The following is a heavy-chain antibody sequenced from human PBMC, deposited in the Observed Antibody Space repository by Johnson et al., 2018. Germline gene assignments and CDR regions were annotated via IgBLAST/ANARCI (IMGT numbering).Heavy chain of an antibody. J-gene: IGHJ6*02. CDR3: AKESKPAATYYYYYGMDV. CDR1: GFTFSSYG. V-gene: IGHV3-30*18. Sequence: QVQLVESGGGVVQPGRSLRLSCAASGFTFSSYGMHWVRQAPGKGLEWVAVISYDGSNKYYADSVKGRFTISRDNSKNTLYLQMNSLRAEDTAVYYCAKESKPAATYYYYYGMDVWGQGTTVTVSS. D-gene: IGHD2-2*01. CDR2: ISYDGSNK.